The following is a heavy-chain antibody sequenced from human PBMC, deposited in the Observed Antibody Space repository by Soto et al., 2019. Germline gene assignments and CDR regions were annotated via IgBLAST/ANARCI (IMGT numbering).Heavy chain of an antibody. CDR1: GFTFSSSP. D-gene: IGHD3-3*01. J-gene: IGHJ4*02. CDR2: IDTSSTKI. CDR3: ASHYDMWSGYLSPVDC. Sequence: GGSLRLSCAASGFTFSSSPMSWVRQAPGKGLEWISYIDTSSTKIYYADSVKGRFTISRDNAKNSLYLEMNSLRDEDTAVYYCASHYDMWSGYLSPVDCWGQGTLVTVSS. V-gene: IGHV3-48*02.